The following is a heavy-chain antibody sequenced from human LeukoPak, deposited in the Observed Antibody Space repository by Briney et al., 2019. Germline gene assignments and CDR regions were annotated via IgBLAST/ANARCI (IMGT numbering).Heavy chain of an antibody. CDR3: AKGDGVAAAGSLSLD. CDR1: GFTFSSYA. Sequence: GGSLGLSCAASGFTFSSYAMSWVRQAPGKGLEWVSAISGSGGSTYYADSVKGRFTISRDNSKNTLYLQMNSLRAEDTAVYYCAKGDGVAAAGSLSLDWGQGTLVTVSS. J-gene: IGHJ4*02. V-gene: IGHV3-23*01. D-gene: IGHD6-13*01. CDR2: ISGSGGST.